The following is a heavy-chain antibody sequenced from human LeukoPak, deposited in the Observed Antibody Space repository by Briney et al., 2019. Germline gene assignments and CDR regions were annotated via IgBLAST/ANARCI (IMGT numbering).Heavy chain of an antibody. CDR1: GFTFSNYG. D-gene: IGHD5-18*01. Sequence: GGSLRLSCAVPGFTFSNYGMAWIRQAPGKGLEWVAVISYDGSNKFCADSVKGRFTIPRDNSKSTLYLQMNSLRTEDTAVYYCAKGRGGDYSYGSYYFDHWGQETLVTVSS. J-gene: IGHJ4*02. CDR3: AKGRGGDYSYGSYYFDH. V-gene: IGHV3-30*18. CDR2: ISYDGSNK.